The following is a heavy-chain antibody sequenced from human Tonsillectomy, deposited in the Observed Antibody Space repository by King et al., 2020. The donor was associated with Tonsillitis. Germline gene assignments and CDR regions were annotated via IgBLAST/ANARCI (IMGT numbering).Heavy chain of an antibody. J-gene: IGHJ3*02. Sequence: LQLQESGSGLVKPSQTLSLTCAVSGGSISSGGYTWSWIRQPPGKVLAWIGYIYHSESTSYNPSLKSRVTISVDRSKNQFSLRLISVTAADTAVYYCARENGDYGGAFDIWGQGTMVTVSS. CDR2: IYHSEST. CDR1: GGSISSGGYT. V-gene: IGHV4-30-2*01. D-gene: IGHD4-17*01. CDR3: ARENGDYGGAFDI.